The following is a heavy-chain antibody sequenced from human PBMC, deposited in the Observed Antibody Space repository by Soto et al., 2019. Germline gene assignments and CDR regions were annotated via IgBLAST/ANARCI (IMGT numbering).Heavy chain of an antibody. D-gene: IGHD3-9*01. CDR1: GFNFSSYG. V-gene: IGHV3-33*01. J-gene: IGHJ4*02. CDR2: IWYDGSNK. CDR3: ARNYDILTGYYPSN. Sequence: PGGALRLSCAASGFNFSSYGMHWVPQAPGKGLEWVAVIWYDGSNKYYADSVKGRFTISRDNSKNTLYLQMNSLRAEDTAVYYCARNYDILTGYYPSNWGQGALLTISS.